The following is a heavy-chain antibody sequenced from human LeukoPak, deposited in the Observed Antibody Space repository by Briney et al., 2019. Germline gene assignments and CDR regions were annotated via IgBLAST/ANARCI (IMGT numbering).Heavy chain of an antibody. Sequence: GGSLRLSCAASGFTFSSYAMSWVRQAPGKGLEWDSAISGSGGSTYYADSVKGRFTISRDNSKNTLYLQMNSLRAEDTAVYYCARQPRNYYGSGSYYIHYWGQGTLVTVSS. D-gene: IGHD3-10*01. J-gene: IGHJ4*02. CDR2: ISGSGGST. V-gene: IGHV3-23*01. CDR3: ARQPRNYYGSGSYYIHY. CDR1: GFTFSSYA.